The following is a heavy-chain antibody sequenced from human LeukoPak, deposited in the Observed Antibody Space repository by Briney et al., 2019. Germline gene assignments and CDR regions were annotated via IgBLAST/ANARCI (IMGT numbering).Heavy chain of an antibody. Sequence: GGSLRLSCAASGFTVSSNYMSWVRQAPGKGLEWVSAISGSGGSTYYADSVKGRFTISRDNSKNTLYLQMNSLRAEDTAVYYCAKDFRGYSYFFDYWGQGTLVTVSS. CDR3: AKDFRGYSYFFDY. CDR2: ISGSGGST. V-gene: IGHV3-23*01. CDR1: GFTVSSNY. J-gene: IGHJ4*02. D-gene: IGHD5-18*01.